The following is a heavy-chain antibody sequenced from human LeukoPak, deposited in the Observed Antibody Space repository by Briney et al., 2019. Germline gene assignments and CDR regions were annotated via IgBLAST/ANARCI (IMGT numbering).Heavy chain of an antibody. CDR3: ARGGSSSWYVY. Sequence: TGGSLRLSCAASGFTFSSYWMSWVRQAPGKGLEWVANIKQDGSEKYYVDSVTGRFTISRDNAKNSLYLQMNSLRAEDTAVYYCARGGSSSWYVYWGQGTLDSVSS. CDR1: GFTFSSYW. D-gene: IGHD6-13*01. V-gene: IGHV3-7*01. J-gene: IGHJ4*02. CDR2: IKQDGSEK.